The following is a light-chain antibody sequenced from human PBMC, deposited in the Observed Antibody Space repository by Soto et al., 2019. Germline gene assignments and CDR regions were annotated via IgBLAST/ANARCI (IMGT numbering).Light chain of an antibody. CDR2: GNT. CDR1: SSNIGAGYD. V-gene: IGLV1-40*01. J-gene: IGLJ2*01. CDR3: LSFDSSLSVV. Sequence: QSVLTQPPSASGAPGQRVTISCTGSSSNIGAGYDVHWYQQLPGRAPKLLIYGNTNRPSGVPDRFSGSKSATSASLAITGLQAEDEADYYCLSFDSSLSVVFGGGTKLTVL.